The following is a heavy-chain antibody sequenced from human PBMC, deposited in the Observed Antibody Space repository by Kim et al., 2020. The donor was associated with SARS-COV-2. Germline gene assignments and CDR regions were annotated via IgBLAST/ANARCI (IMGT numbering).Heavy chain of an antibody. CDR3: ARHGVGATRGVWYFDL. CDR2: IYYSGST. V-gene: IGHV4-39*01. J-gene: IGHJ2*01. Sequence: SETLSLTCTVSGGSISSSSYYWGWIRQPPGKGLEWIGSIYYSGSTYYNPSLKSRVTISLDTSKNQFSLKLSSVTAADTAVYYCARHGVGATRGVWYFDLWGRGTLVTVSS. CDR1: GGSISSSSYY. D-gene: IGHD1-26*01.